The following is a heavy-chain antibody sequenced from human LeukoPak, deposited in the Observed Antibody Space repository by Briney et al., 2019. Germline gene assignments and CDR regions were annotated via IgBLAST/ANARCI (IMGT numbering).Heavy chain of an antibody. CDR1: GFSFSTYW. V-gene: IGHV3-7*04. Sequence: GGSLRLSCAASGFSFSTYWMTWVCQAPRKGLEWVANIKEDGSQKYYVDSVMGRFTISRDNAKNSLYLQLNSLRAEDTAVYYCARHSRGTFVYGGQGTLVTVSS. CDR2: IKEDGSQK. CDR3: ARHSRGTFVY. J-gene: IGHJ4*02. D-gene: IGHD3-10*01.